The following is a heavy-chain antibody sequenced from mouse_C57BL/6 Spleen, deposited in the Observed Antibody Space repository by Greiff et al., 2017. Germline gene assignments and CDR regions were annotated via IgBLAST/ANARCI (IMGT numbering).Heavy chain of an antibody. D-gene: IGHD2-1*01. J-gene: IGHJ3*01. V-gene: IGHV5-9-1*02. CDR2: ISSGGDYI. CDR1: GFTFSSYA. Sequence: EVQLVESGEGLVKPGGSLKLSCAASGFTFSSYAMSWVRQTPEKRLEWVAYISSGGDYIYYADTVKGRFTISRDNARNTLYLQMSSLKSEDTAMYYCTRDRYGNYEFAYWGQGTLVTVSA. CDR3: TRDRYGNYEFAY.